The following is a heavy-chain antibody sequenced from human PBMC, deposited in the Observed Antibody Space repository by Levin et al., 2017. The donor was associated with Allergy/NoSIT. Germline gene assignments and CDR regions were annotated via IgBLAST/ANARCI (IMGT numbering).Heavy chain of an antibody. J-gene: IGHJ5*02. D-gene: IGHD3-10*01. CDR3: ARDVTMVQGVKSIVGWFDP. V-gene: IGHV1-69*13. CDR1: GGTFSSYA. Sequence: ASVKVSCKASGGTFSSYAISWVRQAPGQGLEWMGGIIPIFGTANYAQKFQGRVTITADESTSTAYMELSSLRSEDTAVYYCARDVTMVQGVKSIVGWFDPWGQGTLVTVSS. CDR2: IIPIFGTA.